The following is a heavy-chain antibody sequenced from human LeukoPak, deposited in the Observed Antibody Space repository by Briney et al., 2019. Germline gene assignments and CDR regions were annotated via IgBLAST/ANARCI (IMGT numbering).Heavy chain of an antibody. CDR1: GFTFSSYA. CDR2: ISYDGSNK. CDR3: ARGLQFYYYYGMDV. D-gene: IGHD3-16*01. Sequence: GGSLRLSCAASGFTFSSYAMHWVRQAPGKGLEWVAVISYDGSNKYYADSVKGRFTISRDNSKNTLYLQMNSLRAEDTAVYYCARGLQFYYYYGMDVWGQGTTVTVSS. V-gene: IGHV3-30*04. J-gene: IGHJ6*02.